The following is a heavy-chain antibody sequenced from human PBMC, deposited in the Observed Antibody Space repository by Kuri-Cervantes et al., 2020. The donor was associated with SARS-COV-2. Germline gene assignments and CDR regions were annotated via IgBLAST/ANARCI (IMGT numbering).Heavy chain of an antibody. Sequence: ASVKVSCKASGYTFTGYYMHWVRQAPGQGLEWMGWINPNSGGTNYAQKFQGRVTMTRNTSISTAYMELSSLRSEDTAVYYCARDSDDYGGNSYFDYWGQGTLVTVSS. CDR1: GYTFTGYY. CDR3: ARDSDDYGGNSYFDY. J-gene: IGHJ4*02. CDR2: INPNSGGT. D-gene: IGHD4-23*01. V-gene: IGHV1-2*02.